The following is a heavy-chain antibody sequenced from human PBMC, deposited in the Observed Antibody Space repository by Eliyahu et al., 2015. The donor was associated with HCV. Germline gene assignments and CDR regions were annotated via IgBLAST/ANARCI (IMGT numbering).Heavy chain of an antibody. Sequence: EMQLVESGGGLVQPGGSLRLSCAASGFTFNYYWMHWLRQAPGKGLVWVSRINTDGSSTTYADSVRGRFTISRDNAKNTVYLQMSSLRAEDTAVYYCAKGGAVTGPHLVNFWGQGTLVTVSS. CDR2: INTDGSST. CDR3: AKGGAVTGPHLVNF. CDR1: GFTFNYYW. D-gene: IGHD6-19*01. J-gene: IGHJ4*02. V-gene: IGHV3-74*01.